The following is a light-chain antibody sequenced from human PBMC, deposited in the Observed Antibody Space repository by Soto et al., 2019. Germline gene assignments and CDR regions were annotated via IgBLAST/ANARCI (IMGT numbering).Light chain of an antibody. Sequence: QPVLTQSSSVSASLGSSVKLTCTLSSGHSSYIIAWHQQQPGKAPRYLMKVEGSGSFNKGSGVPDRFSGYRSGADRYLTISNPQFEDEADYYCETWDSNTWVFGGGTKLTVL. V-gene: IGLV4-60*02. CDR3: ETWDSNTWV. CDR1: SGHSSYI. J-gene: IGLJ3*02. CDR2: VEGSGSF.